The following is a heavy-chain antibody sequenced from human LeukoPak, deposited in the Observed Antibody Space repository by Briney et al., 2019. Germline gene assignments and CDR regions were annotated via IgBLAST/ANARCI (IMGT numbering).Heavy chain of an antibody. CDR2: INHSGST. V-gene: IGHV4-34*01. D-gene: IGHD2-21*02. CDR3: ARVEHIVVVTAIQNWFDP. CDR1: GGSFSGYY. J-gene: IGHJ5*02. Sequence: PSETLSLTCAVSGGSFSGYYWSWIRQPPGKGLEWIGEINHSGSTNYNPSLKSRVTITVDTSKNQFPLKLSSVTAADTAVYYCARVEHIVVVTAIQNWFDPWGQGTLVTVSS.